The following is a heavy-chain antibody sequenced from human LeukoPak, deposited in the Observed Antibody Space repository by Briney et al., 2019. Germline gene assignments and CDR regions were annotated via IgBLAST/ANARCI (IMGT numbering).Heavy chain of an antibody. CDR3: AHAYCGGACYSYYFDY. J-gene: IGHJ4*02. D-gene: IGHD2-21*01. CDR2: TYWDDDK. V-gene: IGHV2-5*02. CDR1: GFSLSTRGVG. Sequence: ESGPTLVKPTQTLTLTCSFSGFSLSTRGVGVGWIRQPPGQALEWLALTYWDDDKRYSPFLKSRLTITKDTSKNQVVLTMTNMDPVDTATYYCAHAYCGGACYSYYFDYWGQGTLVAVSS.